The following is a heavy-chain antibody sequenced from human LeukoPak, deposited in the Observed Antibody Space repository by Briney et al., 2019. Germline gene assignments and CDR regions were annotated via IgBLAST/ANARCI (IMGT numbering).Heavy chain of an antibody. J-gene: IGHJ4*02. CDR2: ISSSSSYI. V-gene: IGHV3-21*01. Sequence: GGSLRLSCAASGFTFSSYSMNWVRQAPGRGLEWVSSISSSSSYIYYADSVKGRFTISRDNAKNSLYLQMNSLRAEDTAVYYCARGYSSGYCVDYWGQGTLVTVSS. CDR1: GFTFSSYS. D-gene: IGHD3-22*01. CDR3: ARGYSSGYCVDY.